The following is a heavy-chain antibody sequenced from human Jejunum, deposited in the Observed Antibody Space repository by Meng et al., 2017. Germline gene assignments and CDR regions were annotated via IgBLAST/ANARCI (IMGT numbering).Heavy chain of an antibody. D-gene: IGHD2-21*02. J-gene: IGHJ4*02. Sequence: VQLQEPGPGLVKPSGTLSLCCAVPGDSISSANWWIWFRQTPGKVLEWIGAIYHSAATYDNPSLRSRLTMSVDKSKNQFSLNLTSVTAADTAVYYCARKISPVSAIYWGQGTLVTVSS. CDR1: GDSISSANW. V-gene: IGHV4-4*02. CDR2: IYHSAAT. CDR3: ARKISPVSAIY.